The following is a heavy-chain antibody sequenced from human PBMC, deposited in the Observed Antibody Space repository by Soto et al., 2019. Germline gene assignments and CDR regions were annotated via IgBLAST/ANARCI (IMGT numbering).Heavy chain of an antibody. Sequence: QVQLVQSGAEVKKPGASVKVSCKASGYTFTSYGISWVRQAPGQGLEWMGWISAYNGNTNYAQKLQGRVTMTTDTSTSTAYMELRSLRSDDTAVYYCARVGSGYCSGGSCIPVPSYYYYYGMDVWGQGTTVTVSS. D-gene: IGHD2-15*01. J-gene: IGHJ6*02. CDR2: ISAYNGNT. V-gene: IGHV1-18*04. CDR3: ARVGSGYCSGGSCIPVPSYYYYYGMDV. CDR1: GYTFTSYG.